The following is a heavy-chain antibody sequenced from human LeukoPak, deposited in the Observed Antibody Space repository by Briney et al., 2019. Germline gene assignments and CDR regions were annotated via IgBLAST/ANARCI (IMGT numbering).Heavy chain of an antibody. CDR3: ARDLRRCISTSCYPDAFDI. V-gene: IGHV3-21*01. D-gene: IGHD2-2*01. Sequence: PGGSLRLSCAASGFTFSSYSMNWVRQAPGKGLEWVSSISSRSSYIYYADSVKGRFTISRDNAKNSLYLQMNSLRAEDTAVYYCARDLRRCISTSCYPDAFDIWGQGTMVTVSS. CDR1: GFTFSSYS. J-gene: IGHJ3*02. CDR2: ISSRSSYI.